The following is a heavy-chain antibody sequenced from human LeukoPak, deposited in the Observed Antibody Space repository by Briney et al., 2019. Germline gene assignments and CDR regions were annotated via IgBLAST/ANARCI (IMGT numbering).Heavy chain of an antibody. CDR2: IKLDGSEK. J-gene: IGHJ4*02. Sequence: GGSLRLSCAASGFSFSGYAIHWVRQAPGRGLEWVANIKLDGSEKNYVDSVKGRFTISRDNARNSLYLQMNSLRAEDTAVYYCARGRGNIVRYWGQGTLVTVSS. V-gene: IGHV3-7*01. CDR3: ARGRGNIVRY. D-gene: IGHD2/OR15-2a*01. CDR1: GFSFSGYA.